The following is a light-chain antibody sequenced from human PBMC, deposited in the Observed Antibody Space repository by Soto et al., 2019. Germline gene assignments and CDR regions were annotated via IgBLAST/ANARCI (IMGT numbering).Light chain of an antibody. CDR3: QQYITYPYT. V-gene: IGKV1-16*02. CDR1: RHIVNY. CDR2: AAS. J-gene: IGKJ2*01. Sequence: DIQMTQSPSSLSASVGDSVTITCRASRHIVNYLAWFQQKPGQAPKSLIFAASSLQSGVPSKFSGSGSGTDFTLTISSLQPEDFATYYCQQYITYPYTFGQGTKLEI.